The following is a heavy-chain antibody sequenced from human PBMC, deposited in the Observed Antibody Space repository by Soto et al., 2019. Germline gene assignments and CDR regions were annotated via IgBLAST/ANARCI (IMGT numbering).Heavy chain of an antibody. V-gene: IGHV5-51*01. CDR3: ASRRGYYYDSSGSLDAFDI. D-gene: IGHD3-22*01. Sequence: GESLKISCKGSGYSFTSYWIGWARQMPRKGLEWMGIIYPGDSDTRYSPSFQGQVTISADKSISTAYLQWSSLKASDTAMYYCASRRGYYYDSSGSLDAFDIWGQGTMVTVSS. CDR2: IYPGDSDT. CDR1: GYSFTSYW. J-gene: IGHJ3*02.